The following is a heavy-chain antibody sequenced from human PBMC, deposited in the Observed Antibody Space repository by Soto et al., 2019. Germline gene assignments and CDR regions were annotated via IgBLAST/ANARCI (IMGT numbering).Heavy chain of an antibody. CDR3: AMTYWYDSSSYSGYYYYGMDV. CDR2: IIPILGIA. D-gene: IGHD3-22*01. V-gene: IGHV1-69*02. Sequence: QVQLVQSGAEVKKPGSSVKVSCKASGGTFSSYTISWVRQAPGQGLEWMGRIIPILGIANYAQKVQGRVTITADKSTSTAYMELSSLRSDDTAVYYCAMTYWYDSSSYSGYYYYGMDVWGQGTTGTVSS. J-gene: IGHJ6*02. CDR1: GGTFSSYT.